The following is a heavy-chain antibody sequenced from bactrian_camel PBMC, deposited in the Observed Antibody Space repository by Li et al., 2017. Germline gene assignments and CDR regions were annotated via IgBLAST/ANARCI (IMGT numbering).Heavy chain of an antibody. V-gene: IGHV3S40*01. Sequence: DVQLVESGGGLVQPGGSLRLSCAASGFTLSSYRTYWVRQAPGKGLEWVSIINRGGTTYYADSMKGRFTISRDNATNTVYLEMHSLKTEDTAVYYCTGGGFITSWGQGTQVTVS. CDR2: IINRGGTT. D-gene: IGHD5*01. CDR3: TGGGFITS. J-gene: IGHJ4*01. CDR1: GFTLSSYR.